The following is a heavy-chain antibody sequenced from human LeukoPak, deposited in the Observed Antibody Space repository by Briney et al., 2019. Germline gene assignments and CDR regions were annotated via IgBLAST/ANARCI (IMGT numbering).Heavy chain of an antibody. CDR3: AKSKGWIPYVDY. D-gene: IGHD2-2*03. J-gene: IGHJ4*02. V-gene: IGHV3-23*01. Sequence: GGSLRLSCAASGFTFINYAMSWVRQAPGKGLEWVSGISGSGGGTYYADSVKGRFTISRDNSKNTLYLQMNSLRAEDTAAYYCAKSKGWIPYVDYWGQGTLVTVSS. CDR2: ISGSGGGT. CDR1: GFTFINYA.